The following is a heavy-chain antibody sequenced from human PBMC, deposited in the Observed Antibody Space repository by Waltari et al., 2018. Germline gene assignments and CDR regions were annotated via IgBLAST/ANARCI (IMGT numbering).Heavy chain of an antibody. D-gene: IGHD4-17*01. CDR2: IIWNSGTI. CDR3: AKEAYGDYVPYYFDY. V-gene: IGHV3-9*01. J-gene: IGHJ4*02. CDR1: GFTFDDYA. Sequence: EVRLVESGGGLVQPGRSLRLSCAASGFTFDDYAMHWVRQAPGKGLEWVSGIIWNSGTIDYADSVKGRFTISRDNVNNSLYLQMNSLRAEDTALYYCAKEAYGDYVPYYFDYWGQGTLVTVSS.